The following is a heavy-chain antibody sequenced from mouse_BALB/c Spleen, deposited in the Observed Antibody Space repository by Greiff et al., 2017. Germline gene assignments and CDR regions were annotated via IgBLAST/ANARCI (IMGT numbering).Heavy chain of an antibody. CDR1: GYTFSSYW. D-gene: IGHD1-1*01. V-gene: IGHV1-9*01. J-gene: IGHJ3*01. Sequence: QVQLKESGAELMKPGASVKISCKATGYTFSSYWIEWVKQRPGHGLEWIGEILPGSGSTNYNEKFKGKATFTADTSSNTAYMQLSSLTSEDSAVYYCARRDYYGSSYEAWFAYWGQGTLVTVSA. CDR3: ARRDYYGSSYEAWFAY. CDR2: ILPGSGST.